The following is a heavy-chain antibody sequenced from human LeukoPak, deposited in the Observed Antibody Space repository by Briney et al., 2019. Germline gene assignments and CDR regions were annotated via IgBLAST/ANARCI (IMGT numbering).Heavy chain of an antibody. J-gene: IGHJ4*02. V-gene: IGHV4-38-2*02. D-gene: IGHD4-17*01. CDR1: GYSISSGYY. CDR2: IYHSGST. Sequence: SETLSLTCTVSGYSISSGYYWGWIRQPPGKGLEWIGSIYHSGSTYYNPSLKSRVTISIDTSKGQFSLKLWSVTAADTAVYFCARVDYGDYGFDYWGQGTLVTVSS. CDR3: ARVDYGDYGFDY.